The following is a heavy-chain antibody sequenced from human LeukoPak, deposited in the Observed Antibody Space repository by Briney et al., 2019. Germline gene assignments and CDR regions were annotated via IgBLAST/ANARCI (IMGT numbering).Heavy chain of an antibody. Sequence: SETLSLTCTVSGSSISRYYWSWIRQPAGKGLEWIGRIYSSGTTTYSPSLKSRVTMSVDTSKNQFSLTLSSVTAADTAVYYCARGGVGGVIVPFDYWGQGTLVTVSS. CDR3: ARGGVGGVIVPFDY. J-gene: IGHJ4*02. V-gene: IGHV4-4*07. D-gene: IGHD3-16*02. CDR1: GSSISRYY. CDR2: IYSSGTT.